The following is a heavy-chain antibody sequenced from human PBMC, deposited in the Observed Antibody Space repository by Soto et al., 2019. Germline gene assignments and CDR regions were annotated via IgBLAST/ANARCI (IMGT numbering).Heavy chain of an antibody. D-gene: IGHD3-16*02. CDR2: ISGSGRYT. V-gene: IGHV3-23*01. J-gene: IGHJ6*02. CDR1: GFTFNSCL. Sequence: PGGSLRLSCAASGFTFNSCLMSWVRQAPGKGLEWVSLISGSGRYTDYADSVKGRFTISRDNSKNTLYLQMNSLRAEDTAVYYCARVIEAYSNYGMDVWGQGTTVTVSS. CDR3: ARVIEAYSNYGMDV.